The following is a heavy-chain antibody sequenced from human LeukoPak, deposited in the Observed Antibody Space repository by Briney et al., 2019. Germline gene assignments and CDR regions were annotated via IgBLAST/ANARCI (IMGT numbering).Heavy chain of an antibody. CDR2: IFDSAST. Sequence: PSETLSLTCLVSNHSIIETDDWGWIRQTPGKGLEWIGSIFDSASTDYTPSLKSRVTISLDRSNNQFSLTMTSVTASGTAVYHCVRVLDSGNTWYSFDLWGQGIRVVVS. J-gene: IGHJ4*02. CDR1: NHSIIETDD. D-gene: IGHD1-1*01. V-gene: IGHV4-38-2*02. CDR3: VRVLDSGNTWYSFDL.